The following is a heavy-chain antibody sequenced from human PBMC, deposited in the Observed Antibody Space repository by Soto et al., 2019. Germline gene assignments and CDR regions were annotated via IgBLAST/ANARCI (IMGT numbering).Heavy chain of an antibody. D-gene: IGHD3-3*01. CDR3: AREAGGEVRFLEWLSNYYYYYGMDV. CDR2: INPSGGST. Sequence: GASVKVSCKASGYTFTSYYMHWVRQAPGQGLEWMGIINPSGGSTSYAQKFQGRVTMTRDTSTSTVYMELSSLRSEDTAVYYCAREAGGEVRFLEWLSNYYYYYGMDVWGQGTTVTVSS. V-gene: IGHV1-46*01. CDR1: GYTFTSYY. J-gene: IGHJ6*02.